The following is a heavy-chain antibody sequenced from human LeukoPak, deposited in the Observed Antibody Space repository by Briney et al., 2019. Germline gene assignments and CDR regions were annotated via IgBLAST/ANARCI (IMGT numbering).Heavy chain of an antibody. Sequence: LPGGSLRLSCAASGFTFSIYGMSWVRQAPGRGLEWVASIKEDGSEKYYVDSVKGRFTISRDNAKNSLYLQLNSLRPEDTAVYYCARTSRWGSGWFLGVSAFGIWGQGTMVTVSS. CDR3: ARTSRWGSGWFLGVSAFGI. J-gene: IGHJ3*02. CDR1: GFTFSIYG. CDR2: IKEDGSEK. D-gene: IGHD6-19*01. V-gene: IGHV3-7*01.